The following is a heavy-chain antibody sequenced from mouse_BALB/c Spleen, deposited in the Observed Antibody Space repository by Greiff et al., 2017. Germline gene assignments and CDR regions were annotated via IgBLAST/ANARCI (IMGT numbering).Heavy chain of an antibody. CDR1: GFTFSSYT. CDR2: ISNGGGST. CDR3: ARRDYAMDY. Sequence: EVKLVESGGGLVQPGGSLKLSCAASGFTFSSYTMSWVRQTPEKRLEWVAYISNGGGSTYYPDTVKGRVTISRDNAKNTLYLQMSSLKSEDTAMYFCARRDYAMDYWGQGTSVTVSS. V-gene: IGHV5-12-2*01. J-gene: IGHJ4*01.